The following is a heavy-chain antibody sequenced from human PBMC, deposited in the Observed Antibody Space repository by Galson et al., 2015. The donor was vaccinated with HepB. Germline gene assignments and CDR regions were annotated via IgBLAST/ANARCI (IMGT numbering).Heavy chain of an antibody. CDR2: ITTYNGNT. CDR3: ARDGFGGGFDY. CDR1: GYTFTTYG. V-gene: IGHV1-18*01. D-gene: IGHD3-10*01. J-gene: IGHJ4*02. Sequence: SVKVSCKASGYTFTTYGISWVRQAPGHGLEWMGWITTYNGNTNYEQKFQGRVTMTTDTSTSTAYMELRSLIFEDSAVYYCARDGFGGGFDYWGQGTLVTVSS.